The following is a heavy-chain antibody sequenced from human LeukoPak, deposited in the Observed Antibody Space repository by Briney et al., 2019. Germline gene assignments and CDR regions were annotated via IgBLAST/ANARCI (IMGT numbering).Heavy chain of an antibody. D-gene: IGHD2-15*01. J-gene: IGHJ4*02. Sequence: GGSLRLSCEASGFTFSRHWMSWVRQAPGRGLEWVANIKQDGSMKQYADSVRGRFIISRDNAKDSVYLQLSSLKAEDSAVYFCARDESGGYYVYWGQGTPVTVSS. CDR3: ARDESGGYYVY. V-gene: IGHV3-7*01. CDR2: IKQDGSMK. CDR1: GFTFSRHW.